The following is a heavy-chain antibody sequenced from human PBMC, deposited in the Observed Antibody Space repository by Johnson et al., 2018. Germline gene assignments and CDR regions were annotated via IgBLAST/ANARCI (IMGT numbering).Heavy chain of an antibody. J-gene: IGHJ6*04. CDR1: GGTFSIYA. Sequence: QVQLVQSGAEVKKPGSSVKLSCKASGGTFSIYAISWVRQAPGQGLEWMGGIIPIFGTGKYAPKVQGRVTITADESTSTAYMELSSLRSEDTAVYYCARAGTMIYGMDVWGKGTTVTVSS. D-gene: IGHD1-1*01. CDR2: IIPIFGTG. CDR3: ARAGTMIYGMDV. V-gene: IGHV1-69*12.